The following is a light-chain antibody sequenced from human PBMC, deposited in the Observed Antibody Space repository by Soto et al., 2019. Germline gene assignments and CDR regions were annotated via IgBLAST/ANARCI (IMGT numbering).Light chain of an antibody. CDR2: SSS. J-gene: IGKJ1*01. CDR3: QHSCDFRRT. Sequence: DIQMVQSPSSVFASVGDRLTITCRVSRDISNSLSWYQPTPGKAPKLLLRSSSSLHCRRPSRFSGGGAGSEFAPNIGVLQSASVATYCCQHSCDFRRTFSQGTMVYIK. V-gene: IGKV1-12*01. CDR1: RDISNS.